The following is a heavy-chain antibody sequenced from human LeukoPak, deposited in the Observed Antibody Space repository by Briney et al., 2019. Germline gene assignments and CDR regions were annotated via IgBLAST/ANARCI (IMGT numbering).Heavy chain of an antibody. D-gene: IGHD6-13*01. Sequence: SETLSLTCAVYGGSFSGHYWSWIRQPPGKGLEWIGEINHSGSTNYNPSLKSRVTISVDTSKNQFSLKLSSVTAADTAVYYCAMTGPGIAAAGGSWGQGTLVTVSS. J-gene: IGHJ4*02. V-gene: IGHV4-34*01. CDR2: INHSGST. CDR1: GGSFSGHY. CDR3: AMTGPGIAAAGGS.